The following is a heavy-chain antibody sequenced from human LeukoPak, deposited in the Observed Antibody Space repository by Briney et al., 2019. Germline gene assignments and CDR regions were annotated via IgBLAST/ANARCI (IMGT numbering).Heavy chain of an antibody. Sequence: SGPTLFHPSPTLTLTFSLSGFSGSSRGMAVGWNRHPPVKALEWLAFIFWDEDQFYNTSLKTRITIARDTPNNQVILTMTNMAPADTGTYYCARKRSGFYSEFDYWGQGALVTVSS. D-gene: IGHD3-3*01. CDR1: GFSGSSRGMA. CDR2: IFWDEDQ. J-gene: IGHJ4*02. CDR3: ARKRSGFYSEFDY. V-gene: IGHV2-5*02.